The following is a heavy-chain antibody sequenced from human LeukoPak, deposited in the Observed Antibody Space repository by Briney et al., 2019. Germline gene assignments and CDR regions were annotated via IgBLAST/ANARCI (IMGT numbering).Heavy chain of an antibody. CDR1: GFTFSSYW. V-gene: IGHV3-7*01. CDR3: ARQDTFWSGYYYYYYMDV. CDR2: IKQDGSEK. Sequence: GGSLRLSCAASGFTFSSYWMSWVRQAPGKELEWVANIKQDGSEKYYVDSVKGRFTISRDNAKNSLYLQMNSLRAEDTAVYYCARQDTFWSGYYYYYYMDVWGKGTTVTVSS. D-gene: IGHD3-3*01. J-gene: IGHJ6*03.